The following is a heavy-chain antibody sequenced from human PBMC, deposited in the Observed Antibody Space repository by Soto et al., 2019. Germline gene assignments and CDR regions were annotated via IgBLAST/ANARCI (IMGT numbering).Heavy chain of an antibody. V-gene: IGHV4-30-2*01. Sequence: SETLSLTCAVSGGSISSGGYSWSWIRQPPGKGLEWIGYIYHSGSTYYNPSLKSRVTISVDTSKNQFSLKLSSVTAADTAVYYCHAGYYYDSSGYYVFDYWGQGSLVTISS. J-gene: IGHJ4*02. CDR3: HAGYYYDSSGYYVFDY. CDR2: IYHSGST. D-gene: IGHD3-22*01. CDR1: GGSISSGGYS.